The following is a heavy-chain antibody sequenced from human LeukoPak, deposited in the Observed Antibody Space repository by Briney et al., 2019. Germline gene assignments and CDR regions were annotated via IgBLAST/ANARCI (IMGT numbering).Heavy chain of an antibody. CDR3: ARMVGWRFGELSQYYFDY. J-gene: IGHJ4*02. Sequence: PSETLSLTCTVSGVSISSVNYYWSWIRQPAGKGLEWIGRVYISGSTNYNPSLKSRVTISVDTSKNQFSLKLSSVTAADTAVYYCARMVGWRFGELSQYYFDYWGQGTLVTVSS. CDR2: VYISGST. D-gene: IGHD3-10*01. CDR1: GVSISSVNYY. V-gene: IGHV4-61*02.